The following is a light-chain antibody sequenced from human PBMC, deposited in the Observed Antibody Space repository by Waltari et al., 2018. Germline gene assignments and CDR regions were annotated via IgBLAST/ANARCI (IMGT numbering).Light chain of an antibody. J-gene: IGLJ3*02. V-gene: IGLV1-40*01. Sequence: QSVLTQPPSVSGAPGQRVTISCTGSTSNIGAGFPVPWYQQFPGTAPKPLIYGNNTRPQGGPDRFSGSKSGTSASLAITGLQAEDEGDYYCQSYDSSLSGSGVFGGGTKLTVL. CDR3: QSYDSSLSGSGV. CDR2: GNN. CDR1: TSNIGAGFP.